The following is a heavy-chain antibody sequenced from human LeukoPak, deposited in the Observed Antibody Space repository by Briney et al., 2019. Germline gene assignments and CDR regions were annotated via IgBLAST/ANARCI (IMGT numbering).Heavy chain of an antibody. CDR3: ARDNHYYMDV. D-gene: IGHD1-14*01. CDR1: GFTFSSHN. Sequence: PGGSLRLSCAASGFTFSSHNMNWVRQAPGEGLEWVSFISSSSSYIYYADSVKGRFTISRDNAKNSLYLQMNSLRAEERAFYYWARDNHYYMDVWGKGTTVTVSS. V-gene: IGHV3-21*05. CDR2: ISSSSSYI. J-gene: IGHJ6*03.